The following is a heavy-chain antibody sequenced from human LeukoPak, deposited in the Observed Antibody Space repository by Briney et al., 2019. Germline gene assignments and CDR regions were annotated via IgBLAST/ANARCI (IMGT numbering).Heavy chain of an antibody. CDR1: GFTFSSYA. D-gene: IGHD2-2*01. CDR3: ARGVQLLSDAFDI. V-gene: IGHV3-64*01. J-gene: IGHJ3*02. CDR2: ISSNGGST. Sequence: GGSLRLSCAASGFTFSSYAMHWVRQAPGEGLEYVSAISSNGGSTYYANSVRGRFTISRDNSKNTLYLQMGSLRAEDMAVYYCARGVQLLSDAFDIWGQGTMVTVSS.